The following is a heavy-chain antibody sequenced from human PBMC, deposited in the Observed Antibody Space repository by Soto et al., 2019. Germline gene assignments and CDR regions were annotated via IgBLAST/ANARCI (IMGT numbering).Heavy chain of an antibody. CDR3: ASRDPGTSVDY. Sequence: SETLSLTCAVSGGSFTSNNWWTWVRQPPGQGLEWIGEIYRTGGTNYNPSLKSRVTISLDKSENQFSLKVTSLTAADTAVYYCASRDPGTSVDYWGQGTLVTVPQ. J-gene: IGHJ4*02. V-gene: IGHV4-4*02. CDR1: GGSFTSNNW. D-gene: IGHD1-7*01. CDR2: IYRTGGT.